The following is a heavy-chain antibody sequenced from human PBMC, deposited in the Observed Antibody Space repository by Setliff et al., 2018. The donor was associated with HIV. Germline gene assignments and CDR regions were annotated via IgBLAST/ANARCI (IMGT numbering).Heavy chain of an antibody. D-gene: IGHD1-26*01. Sequence: LRLSCAASGFTFSNYGMHWVRQAPGKGLEWVAVISYDGSNKYYGDSVKGRFTISRDNSKNTLYLQMHSLRAEDTAVYYCAKEGEWQRSRGYMDVWGKGTTVTVSS. CDR1: GFTFSNYG. CDR3: AKEGEWQRSRGYMDV. CDR2: ISYDGSNK. V-gene: IGHV3-30*18. J-gene: IGHJ6*03.